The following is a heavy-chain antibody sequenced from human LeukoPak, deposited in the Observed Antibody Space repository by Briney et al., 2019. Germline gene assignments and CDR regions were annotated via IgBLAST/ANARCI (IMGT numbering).Heavy chain of an antibody. CDR2: IYYSGST. V-gene: IGHV4-59*01. J-gene: IGHJ3*02. CDR1: GGSISSYS. Sequence: SETLSLTCTVSGGSISSYSWTWIRQPPGKGLEWIGSIYYSGSTNYNPSLKSRVTISVDTSKNQFSLKLSSVTAADTAVYYCVRDRVLGAFDIWGQGTMLTVSS. D-gene: IGHD3-16*01. CDR3: VRDRVLGAFDI.